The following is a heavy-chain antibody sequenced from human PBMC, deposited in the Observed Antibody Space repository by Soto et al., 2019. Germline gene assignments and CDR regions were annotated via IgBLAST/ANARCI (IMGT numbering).Heavy chain of an antibody. Sequence: SETLSITCTVSGGSISSYYWSWIRQPPGKGLKWIGYIYYSGSTNYNPSLKSRVTISVDTSKNQFSLKLSSVTAADTAVYYCARVYGGAFDYWGQGTPVTVSS. J-gene: IGHJ4*02. CDR3: ARVYGGAFDY. V-gene: IGHV4-59*01. D-gene: IGHD2-2*02. CDR2: IYYSGST. CDR1: GGSISSYY.